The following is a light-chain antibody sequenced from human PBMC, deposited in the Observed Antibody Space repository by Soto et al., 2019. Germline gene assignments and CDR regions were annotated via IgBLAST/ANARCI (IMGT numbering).Light chain of an antibody. Sequence: DIQMTQSPSTLSASVGDRVTITCRASQSISSWLAWYQQKPGKAPKLLIYKASSLESGVPSRFSGRGPGTEFTLTISSLQPDDFATYYCQQYNSLWTFGQGTKVEIK. CDR2: KAS. V-gene: IGKV1-5*03. CDR1: QSISSW. CDR3: QQYNSLWT. J-gene: IGKJ1*01.